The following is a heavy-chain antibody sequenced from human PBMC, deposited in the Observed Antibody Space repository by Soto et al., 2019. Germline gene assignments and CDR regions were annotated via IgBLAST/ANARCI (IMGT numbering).Heavy chain of an antibody. CDR1: GFTFSSYS. V-gene: IGHV3-48*02. D-gene: IGHD2-2*01. Sequence: SLRLSCAASGFTFSSYSMNWVRQAPGKGLEWVSYISSSSSTIYYADSVKGRFTISRDNAKNSLYLQMNSLRDEDTAVYYCARGSDCSSTSCHYYYYGMDVWGQGTTVTVSS. CDR2: ISSSSSTI. J-gene: IGHJ6*02. CDR3: ARGSDCSSTSCHYYYYGMDV.